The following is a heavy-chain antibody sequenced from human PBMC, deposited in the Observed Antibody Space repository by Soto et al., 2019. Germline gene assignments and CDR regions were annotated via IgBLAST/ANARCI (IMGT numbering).Heavy chain of an antibody. CDR1: GGSMDNMY. CDR3: ASSVVTPNVLTGNGFDS. J-gene: IGHJ4*02. CDR2: IHYTGTT. Sequence: SETLSLTCTVSGGSMDNMYWSWIRQAPGKGLEWIGYIHYTGTTNYSPSLKSRVTMSLDKSNNQFSLQLTSLTSADTAVYFCASSVVTPNVLTGNGFDSWGQGVLVTVSS. V-gene: IGHV4-59*12. D-gene: IGHD3-9*01.